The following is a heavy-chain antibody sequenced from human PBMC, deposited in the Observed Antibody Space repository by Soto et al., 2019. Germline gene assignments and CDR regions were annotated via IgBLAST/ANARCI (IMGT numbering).Heavy chain of an antibody. CDR2: INHSGST. CDR1: GGSISSGGYY. CDR3: SRAPYDYSNYENWFDP. J-gene: IGHJ5*02. Sequence: SETLSLTCTVSGGSISSGGYYWSWIRQPPGKGLEWIGEINHSGSTNYNPSLKSRDNISVDTSKNQFSLKLSSVTAADTSLYFCSRAPYDYSNYENWFDPWGQGTLVTVSS. D-gene: IGHD4-4*01. V-gene: IGHV4-39*07.